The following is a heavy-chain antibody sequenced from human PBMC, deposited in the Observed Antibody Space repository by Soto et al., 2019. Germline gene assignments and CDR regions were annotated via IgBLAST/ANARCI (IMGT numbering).Heavy chain of an antibody. D-gene: IGHD6-19*01. CDR2: IIDDGGRA. V-gene: IGHV3-23*01. CDR1: GFSFSNHA. CDR3: ARDKMEQWLVVGYLDY. Sequence: EVQLLESGGGLVQPGGSLRLSCSASGFSFSNHAMSWVRQAPGKGLEWVSAIIDDGGRAYYADSVKGRFTISRDNYRNTLSLQMNSLRAEDTAVYYCARDKMEQWLVVGYLDYWGQGTQVTVS. J-gene: IGHJ4*02.